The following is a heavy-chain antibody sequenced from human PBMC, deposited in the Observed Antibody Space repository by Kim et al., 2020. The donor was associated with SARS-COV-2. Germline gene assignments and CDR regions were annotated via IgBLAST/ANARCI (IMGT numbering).Heavy chain of an antibody. CDR2: ISSSSSYT. J-gene: IGHJ4*02. CDR1: GFTFSDYY. Sequence: GGSLRLSCAASGFTFSDYYMSWIRQAPGKGLEWVSYISSSSSYTNYADSVKGRFTISRDNAKNSLYLQMNSLRAEDTAVYYCARVGEWELYYFDYWGQGTLVTVSS. D-gene: IGHD1-26*01. CDR3: ARVGEWELYYFDY. V-gene: IGHV3-11*06.